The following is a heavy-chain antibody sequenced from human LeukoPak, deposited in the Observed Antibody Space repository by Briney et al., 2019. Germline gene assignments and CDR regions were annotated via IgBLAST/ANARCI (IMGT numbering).Heavy chain of an antibody. Sequence: SVKVSCKASGYTFTSYGISWVRQAPGQGLEWMGRIIPILGIANYAQKFQGRVTITADKSTSTAYMELSSLRSEDTAVYYCASGQDSSSWFDYWGQGTLVTVSS. CDR2: IIPILGIA. D-gene: IGHD6-13*01. CDR1: GYTFTSYG. CDR3: ASGQDSSSWFDY. J-gene: IGHJ4*02. V-gene: IGHV1-69*04.